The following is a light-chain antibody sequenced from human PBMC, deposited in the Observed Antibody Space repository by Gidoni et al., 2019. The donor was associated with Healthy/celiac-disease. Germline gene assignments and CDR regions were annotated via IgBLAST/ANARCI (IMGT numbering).Light chain of an antibody. V-gene: IGLV2-14*01. Sequence: QSALTQPASVSGSPGQSITISCTGTSSDVGGYNYVSWYQQHPGKAPKLMISEVSNRPSGVSKRFSGSKSGNTASLTISGLQAEDEADYYCSSYTSSSTLEIGGGTKLTVL. CDR3: SSYTSSSTLE. CDR1: SSDVGGYNY. CDR2: EVS. J-gene: IGLJ2*01.